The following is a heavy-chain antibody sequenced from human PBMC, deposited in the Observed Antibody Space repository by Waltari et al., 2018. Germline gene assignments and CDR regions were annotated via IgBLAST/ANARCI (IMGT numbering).Heavy chain of an antibody. V-gene: IGHV4-61*02. Sequence: QVQLQESGPGLVKPSQTLSLTCTVSGGSISSGSYYWSWIRQPAGKGLEWIGRIYTSGSTNYNPSLKSRVTISVDTSKNQFSLKLSSVTAADTAVYYCASEQLWSQFDYWGQGTLVTVSS. D-gene: IGHD5-18*01. CDR2: IYTSGST. CDR1: GGSISSGSYY. J-gene: IGHJ4*02. CDR3: ASEQLWSQFDY.